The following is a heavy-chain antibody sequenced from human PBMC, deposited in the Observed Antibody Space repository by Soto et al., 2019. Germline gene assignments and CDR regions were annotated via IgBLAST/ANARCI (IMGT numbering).Heavy chain of an antibody. J-gene: IGHJ3*01. CDR1: GYTFTGYY. D-gene: IGHD3-22*01. CDR3: ARDRWFCDSGSYDVANDAFDV. V-gene: IGHV1-2*02. CDR2: INYNSGGT. Sequence: SVLVTCKASGYTFTGYYLHWVRQAPARGVEGMGWINYNSGGTNDAQKYQGSVTMTRDTCISTAYMEVSRLGSDGTAVYDCARDRWFCDSGSYDVANDAFDVWGQGTMVTVSS.